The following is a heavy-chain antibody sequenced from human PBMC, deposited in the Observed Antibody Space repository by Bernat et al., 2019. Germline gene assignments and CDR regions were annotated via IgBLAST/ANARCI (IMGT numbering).Heavy chain of an antibody. D-gene: IGHD6-13*01. CDR3: AKDLSPSRYSSNWYYFDY. CDR1: RFTFSTYA. V-gene: IGHV3-23*01. J-gene: IGHJ4*02. Sequence: EVQLLASGGGLVQPGGSLRLSCAASRFTFSTYAMSWVRQAPGKGLEWVSAISGTGSSTYYADSVKGRFTISRDNSKNTLYLQMNSLRAEDTDVYYCAKDLSPSRYSSNWYYFDYWGQGTLVTVSS. CDR2: ISGTGSST.